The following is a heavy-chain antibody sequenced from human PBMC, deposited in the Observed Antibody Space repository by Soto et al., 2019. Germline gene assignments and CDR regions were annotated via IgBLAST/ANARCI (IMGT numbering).Heavy chain of an antibody. J-gene: IGHJ5*02. D-gene: IGHD5-12*01. Sequence: QVQLQESGPGLVKPSGTLSLTCVVSGGSISTSNWWSWVRQPPGKGLEWIGEIYHSGSTNYNPSLKSRVTISLDKSKTQFCLKLSSVNAADTAVYFCARTIRRTIPWFDPWGQGTLVTVSS. V-gene: IGHV4-4*02. CDR3: ARTIRRTIPWFDP. CDR2: IYHSGST. CDR1: GGSISTSNW.